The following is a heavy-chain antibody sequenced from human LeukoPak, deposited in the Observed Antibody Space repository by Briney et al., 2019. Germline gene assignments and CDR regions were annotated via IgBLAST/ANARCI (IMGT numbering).Heavy chain of an antibody. CDR2: IYPPLGTA. Sequence: SVNVSCKASGGIYRRYSITSVRQAPGQGLEWMGGIYPPLGTANYAQKFQGRVTITTDESTNKAYMELPSLTSEDAAVYYCTTYGSNISEYFEHWGQGTLVSVSS. J-gene: IGHJ1*01. CDR3: TTYGSNISEYFEH. D-gene: IGHD4-23*01. CDR1: GGIYRRYS. V-gene: IGHV1-69*16.